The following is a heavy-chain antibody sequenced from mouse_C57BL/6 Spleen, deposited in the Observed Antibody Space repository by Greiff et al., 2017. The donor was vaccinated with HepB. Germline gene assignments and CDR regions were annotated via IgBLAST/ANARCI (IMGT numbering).Heavy chain of an antibody. CDR1: GYTFTSYW. Sequence: QVQLQQPGAELVRPGSSVKLSCKASGYTFTSYWMHWVKQRPIQGLEWIGNIDPSDSETHYNQKFKDKATLTVDKSSSTAYMQLSSLTSEDSAVYDYARPLVDYYYAMDYWGQGTSVTVSS. CDR2: IDPSDSET. J-gene: IGHJ4*01. CDR3: ARPLVDYYYAMDY. V-gene: IGHV1-52*01. D-gene: IGHD3-1*01.